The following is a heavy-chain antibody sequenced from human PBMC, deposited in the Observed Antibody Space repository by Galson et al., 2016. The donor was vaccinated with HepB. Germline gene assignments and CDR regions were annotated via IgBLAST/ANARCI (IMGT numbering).Heavy chain of an antibody. J-gene: IGHJ3*01. Sequence: SGYTFTTFDINWVRQAPGQGLEWMGWMNPNNGNTGYTQKLQGRITMTRNTSITTAYMELSSLTSDDTAIYYCASNTRRKDEDAFDAWGQGTMVTVSS. V-gene: IGHV1-8*01. CDR3: ASNTRRKDEDAFDA. CDR1: GYTFTTFD. D-gene: IGHD2-2*02. CDR2: MNPNNGNT.